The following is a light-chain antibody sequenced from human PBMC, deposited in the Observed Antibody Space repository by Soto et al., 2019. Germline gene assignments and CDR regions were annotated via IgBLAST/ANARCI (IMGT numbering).Light chain of an antibody. Sequence: EIVFTQAPVTMSSSPGERATLSCRASQSVSSNYLAWYQQKPGQAPRLLIYDASNRATGIPARFSGSGSATEFTLTISSLQSGDFAVYYCQQYNIWPPWPFGQGTKVAIK. CDR2: DAS. CDR1: QSVSSN. CDR3: QQYNIWPPWP. J-gene: IGKJ1*01. V-gene: IGKV3D-15*01.